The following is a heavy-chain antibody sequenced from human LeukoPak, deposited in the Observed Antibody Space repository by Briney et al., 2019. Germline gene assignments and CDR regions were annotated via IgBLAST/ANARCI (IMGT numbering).Heavy chain of an antibody. D-gene: IGHD2-8*01. CDR3: ARGQYCTNGVWYETYYFDY. CDR2: IYYSGST. Sequence: SETLSLTCTVSGGSISSGDYYWSWIRQPPGKGLEWIGYIYYSGSTYYNPSLKSRVTISVDTSKNQFSLKLSSVTAADTAVYYCARGQYCTNGVWYETYYFDYWGQGTLVTVSS. J-gene: IGHJ4*02. CDR1: GGSISSGDYY. V-gene: IGHV4-30-4*08.